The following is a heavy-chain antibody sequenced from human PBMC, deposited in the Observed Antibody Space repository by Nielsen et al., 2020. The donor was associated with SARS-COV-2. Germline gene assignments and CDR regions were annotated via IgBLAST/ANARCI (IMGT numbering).Heavy chain of an antibody. V-gene: IGHV3-53*01. J-gene: IGHJ4*02. D-gene: IGHD3-16*01. CDR1: GFSVSTSY. CDR2: IYTGDYT. CDR3: ARESSYAGSWYYFDY. Sequence: GESLKISCAASGFSVSTSYMTWVRQAPGKGLEWVAVIYTGDYTSYADSVKGRFTISRDNSKNTLFLQMSSLRAEDTAVYYCARESSYAGSWYYFDYWGQGTLVSVSS.